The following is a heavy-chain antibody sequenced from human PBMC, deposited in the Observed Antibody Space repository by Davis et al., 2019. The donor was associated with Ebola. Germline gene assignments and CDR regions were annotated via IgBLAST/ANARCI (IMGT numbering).Heavy chain of an antibody. Sequence: ASVKVSCKASGYTFKNSAISWVRQAPGQGLEWMGWISAFKGKTHYAQKFQGRMTLTTDTSTSTAYMELESLRSDDTAVYYCARSTYDILIDFDFWGQGTLVTVSS. V-gene: IGHV1-18*01. CDR1: GYTFKNSA. CDR2: ISAFKGKT. J-gene: IGHJ4*02. D-gene: IGHD3-9*01. CDR3: ARSTYDILIDFDF.